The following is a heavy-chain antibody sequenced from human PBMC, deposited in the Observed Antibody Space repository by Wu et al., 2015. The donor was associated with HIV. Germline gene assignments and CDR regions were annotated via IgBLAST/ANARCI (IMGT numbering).Heavy chain of an antibody. J-gene: IGHJ5*02. Sequence: QVQLVQSGAEVKKPGASVKVSCKASGYTFTSYGISWVRQAPGQGLEWMGWISAYNGNTNYAQKLQGRVTMTTDTSTSTAYMELRSLRSDDTAVYYCARDLGFTMVRGVRRGWFDPWGQGTLVTVSS. V-gene: IGHV1-18*01. CDR3: ARDLGFTMVRGVRRGWFDP. D-gene: IGHD3-10*01. CDR1: GYTFTSYG. CDR2: ISAYNGNT.